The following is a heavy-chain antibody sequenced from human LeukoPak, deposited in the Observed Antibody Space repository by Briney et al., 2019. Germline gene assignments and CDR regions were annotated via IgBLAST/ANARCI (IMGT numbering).Heavy chain of an antibody. V-gene: IGHV1-46*01. CDR1: GYTFTSYY. CDR3: ARAVHDYDFWSGYCRAETFDY. Sequence: ASVKVSCKASGYTFTSYYMHWVRQAPGQGLEWMGIINPSGGSTSYAQKFQDRVTMTRDTSTSTVYMELSSLRSEDTAVYYCARAVHDYDFWSGYCRAETFDYWGQGTLVTVSS. J-gene: IGHJ4*02. CDR2: INPSGGST. D-gene: IGHD3-3*01.